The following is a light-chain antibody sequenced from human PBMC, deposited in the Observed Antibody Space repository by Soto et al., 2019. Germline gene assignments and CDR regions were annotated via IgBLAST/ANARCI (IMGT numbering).Light chain of an antibody. V-gene: IGKV3-15*01. CDR2: GAS. CDR3: QQYNQWPPYT. Sequence: EIVLTQSPGTLSVFPGEGVTLSCRASQSVRYNLAWYQQRRGQGPRLLIYGASTRAAGVPARFSGSGSGTDFTLTITSLESEDFAVYFCQQYNQWPPYTFGQGTKLEI. CDR1: QSVRYN. J-gene: IGKJ2*01.